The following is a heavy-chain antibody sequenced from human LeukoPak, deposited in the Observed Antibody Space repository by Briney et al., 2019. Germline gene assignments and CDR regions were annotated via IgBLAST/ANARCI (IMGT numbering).Heavy chain of an antibody. CDR1: GYTFTSYY. CDR2: INPSGGST. J-gene: IGHJ4*02. D-gene: IGHD6-19*01. CDR3: AREVRVQGGPQWLVPVGYCDY. V-gene: IGHV1-46*01. Sequence: GASVKVSCKASGYTFTSYYMHWVRQAPGQGLEWMGIINPSGGSTSYAQKFQGRVTMTRDMSTSTVYMELSSLRSEDTAVYYCAREVRVQGGPQWLVPVGYCDYWGQGTLVTVSS.